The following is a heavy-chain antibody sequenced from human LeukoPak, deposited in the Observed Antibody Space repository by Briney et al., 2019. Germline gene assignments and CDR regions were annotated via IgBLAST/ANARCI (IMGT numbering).Heavy chain of an antibody. CDR2: FYYSRST. V-gene: IGHV4-39*01. J-gene: IGHJ4*02. CDR3: ANLYNSGSYLGY. D-gene: IGHD3-10*01. CDR1: GGSVSSTSDY. Sequence: SETLSLTCTVSGGSVSSTSDYWGWIRQPPGKGLEWIGTFYYSRSTYYNPALKSRVTISVDTSKNQFSLKLNSVTAADTAVYYCANLYNSGSYLGYWGQGTLVTVSS.